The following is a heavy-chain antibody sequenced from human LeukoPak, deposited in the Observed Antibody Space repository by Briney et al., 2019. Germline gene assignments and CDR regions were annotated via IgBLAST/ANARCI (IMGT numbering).Heavy chain of an antibody. CDR3: ARHRSVRFWFDP. CDR1: GGSISSYY. J-gene: IGHJ5*02. Sequence: SETLSLTCTVSGGSISSYYWGWIRQPPGKGLEWIGYIYYSGSTNYNPSLKSRVTISVDTSKNQFSLKLSSVTAADTAVYYCARHRSVRFWFDPWGQGTLVTVSS. V-gene: IGHV4-59*01. CDR2: IYYSGST. D-gene: IGHD3-3*01.